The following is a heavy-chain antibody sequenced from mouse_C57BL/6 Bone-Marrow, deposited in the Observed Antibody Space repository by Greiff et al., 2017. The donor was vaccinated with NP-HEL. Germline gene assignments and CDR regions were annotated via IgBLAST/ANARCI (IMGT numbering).Heavy chain of an antibody. CDR2: ISSGGSYT. D-gene: IGHD2-4*01. CDR1: GFTFSSYG. J-gene: IGHJ3*01. V-gene: IGHV5-6*01. CDR3: ARQYDYDFAWFAY. Sequence: EVQRVESGGDLVKPGGSLKLSCAASGFTFSSYGMSWVRQTPDKRLEWVATISSGGSYTYYPDSVKGRFTISRDNAKNTLYLQMSSLKSEDTAMYYCARQYDYDFAWFAYWGQGTLVTVSA.